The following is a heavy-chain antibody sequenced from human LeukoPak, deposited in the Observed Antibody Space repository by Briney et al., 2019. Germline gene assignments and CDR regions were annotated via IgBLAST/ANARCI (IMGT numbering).Heavy chain of an antibody. V-gene: IGHV4-30-2*01. J-gene: IGHJ4*02. Sequence: SETLSLTCAVSGGSISSGSYSWSWIRQPPGKGLEWIGYIYPRGSTYYNPSLKSRVILSLDKSANQFSLNLSSVTAADTAVYYCARFSPRAMGDYLDFWGQGALVTVSS. CDR1: GGSISSGSYS. D-gene: IGHD3-16*01. CDR3: ARFSPRAMGDYLDF. CDR2: IYPRGST.